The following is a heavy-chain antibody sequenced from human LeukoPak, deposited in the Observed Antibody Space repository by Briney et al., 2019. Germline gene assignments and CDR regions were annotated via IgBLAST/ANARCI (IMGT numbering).Heavy chain of an antibody. V-gene: IGHV3-74*01. Sequence: PGGSLRLSCAASGFTFSSYWMHWVRQAPGKGLVWVSRINSDGSSTSYADSVKGRSTISRDNAKNTLYLQMNSLRAEDTAVYYCAGGWYSSSSDYWGQGTLVTVSS. CDR3: AGGWYSSSSDY. J-gene: IGHJ4*02. D-gene: IGHD6-6*01. CDR2: INSDGSST. CDR1: GFTFSSYW.